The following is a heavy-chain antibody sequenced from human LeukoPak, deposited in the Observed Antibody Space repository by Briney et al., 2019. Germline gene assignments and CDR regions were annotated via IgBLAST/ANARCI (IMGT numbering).Heavy chain of an antibody. CDR1: GFTFTNAW. Sequence: GGSLRLSCAASGFTFTNAWMSWVRQAPGKGLEWVGRIKSKVDGGTTDYAAAVEGRFTISRDDSENTLSLQMSSLKTDDTAMYYCTRDQEVAGPGSWGQGTLVTVSS. J-gene: IGHJ5*02. D-gene: IGHD6-19*01. V-gene: IGHV3-15*01. CDR3: TRDQEVAGPGS. CDR2: IKSKVDGGTT.